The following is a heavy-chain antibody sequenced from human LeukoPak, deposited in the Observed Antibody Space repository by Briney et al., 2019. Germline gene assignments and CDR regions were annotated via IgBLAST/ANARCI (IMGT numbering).Heavy chain of an antibody. V-gene: IGHV3-21*01. Sequence: PGGSLRLSCAASGFTFSNYAMSWVRQAPGKGLEWVSTISNTGSDTYYADSVKGRFTISRDNAKNSLYLQMNSLRAEDTAVYYCARDSTVPYYYYGMDVWGQGTTVTVSS. CDR3: ARDSTVPYYYYGMDV. J-gene: IGHJ6*02. CDR1: GFTFSNYA. CDR2: ISNTGSDT. D-gene: IGHD4-17*01.